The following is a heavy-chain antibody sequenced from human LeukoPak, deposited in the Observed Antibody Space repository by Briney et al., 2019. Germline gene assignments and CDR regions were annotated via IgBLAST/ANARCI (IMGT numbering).Heavy chain of an antibody. D-gene: IGHD4-17*01. CDR3: ARVNRSDYGDYFLAYYYGMDV. J-gene: IGHJ6*02. V-gene: IGHV3-30-3*01. CDR1: GFTFSSYA. Sequence: GGSLRLSCAASGFTFSSYAMHWVRQAPGKGLEWVAVISYDGSNKYYADSVKGRFIISRDNSKNTLYLQMNSLRAEDTAVYYCARVNRSDYGDYFLAYYYGMDVWGQGTTVTVSS. CDR2: ISYDGSNK.